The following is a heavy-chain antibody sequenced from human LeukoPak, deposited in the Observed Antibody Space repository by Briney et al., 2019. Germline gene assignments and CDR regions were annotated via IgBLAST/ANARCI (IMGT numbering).Heavy chain of an antibody. D-gene: IGHD3-22*01. CDR3: ARRGLYYYDSSGYYPFDY. CDR1: GGSFSGYY. J-gene: IGHJ4*02. CDR2: INHSGST. Sequence: TSETLSLTCAVYGGSFSGYYWSWIRQPPGKGLEWIGEINHSGSTNYNPSLKSRVTISVDTSKNQFSLKLSSVTAADTAVYYCARRGLYYYDSSGYYPFDYWGQGTLVTVSS. V-gene: IGHV4-34*01.